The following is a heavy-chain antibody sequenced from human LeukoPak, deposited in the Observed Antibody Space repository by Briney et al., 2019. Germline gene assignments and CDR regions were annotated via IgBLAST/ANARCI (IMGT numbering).Heavy chain of an antibody. Sequence: PGGSLRLSFAASGFSFASYEMNWVRQAPGKGVEWVSHISSDGCVETYLDSVRGRFTMSRDNAKDLLFLQMSGLRADDTAVYYCARDTLNGPFVISLDYWGQEALVTVSS. CDR3: ARDTLNGPFVISLDY. J-gene: IGHJ4*02. CDR1: GFSFASYE. CDR2: ISSDGCVE. V-gene: IGHV3-48*03. D-gene: IGHD3-9*01.